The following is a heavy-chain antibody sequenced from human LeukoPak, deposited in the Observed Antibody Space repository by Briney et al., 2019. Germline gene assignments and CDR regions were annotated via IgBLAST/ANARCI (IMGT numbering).Heavy chain of an antibody. D-gene: IGHD6-19*01. CDR3: ARFSFGYSSSGYFDY. Sequence: KPGGSLRLSCAASGFTFGDYYMSWIRQAPGKGLEWVSYISSSSSYTNYAGSVKGRFTISRDNAKNSLYLQMNSLRAEDTAVYYCARFSFGYSSSGYFDYWGQGTLVTVSS. V-gene: IGHV3-11*06. CDR1: GFTFGDYY. CDR2: ISSSSSYT. J-gene: IGHJ4*02.